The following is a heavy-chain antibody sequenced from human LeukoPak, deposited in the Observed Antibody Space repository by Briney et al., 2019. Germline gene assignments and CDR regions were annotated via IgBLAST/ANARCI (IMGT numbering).Heavy chain of an antibody. V-gene: IGHV3-30*01. CDR3: ARGPGPIAGAKNAFDI. J-gene: IGHJ3*02. CDR1: GFTFSAYA. Sequence: GGSLRLSCAVSGFTFSAYAMHWVRQAPGKGLEWVAVISYDGSNKYYADYVKGRFTISGDKSKNTLYLHMNSLGPEDTAVYYCARGPGPIAGAKNAFDIWGQGTMVTVS. CDR2: ISYDGSNK. D-gene: IGHD1-26*01.